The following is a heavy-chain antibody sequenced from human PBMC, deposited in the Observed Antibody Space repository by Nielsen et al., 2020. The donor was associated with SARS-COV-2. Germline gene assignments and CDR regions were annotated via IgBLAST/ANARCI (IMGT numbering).Heavy chain of an antibody. Sequence: GGSLRLSCAASGFTFANYAIHWVRQAPGRGLEWVSGIRWNSDIKGYADSVKGRFTISRDNAKNTLYLQMNSLRAEDSAVYYCARVGTDGWGQGTLVTVSS. CDR2: IRWNSDIK. J-gene: IGHJ4*02. CDR1: GFTFANYA. CDR3: ARVGTDG. D-gene: IGHD5-24*01. V-gene: IGHV3-9*01.